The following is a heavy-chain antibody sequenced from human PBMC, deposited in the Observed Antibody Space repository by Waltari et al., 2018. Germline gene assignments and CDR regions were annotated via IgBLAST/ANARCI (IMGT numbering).Heavy chain of an antibody. Sequence: QVQLVQSGPEVKQPGASVKVSCEASGYIFTDYDINWVRQAPGQGFEWMGWKNPNSGNTGYAQKFQDRVTMTMNTPTSRAYIELRDLRSDDTAVYYCTRRREFFGPDYWGQGSLVTVSA. D-gene: IGHD3-3*01. V-gene: IGHV1-8*01. J-gene: IGHJ4*02. CDR3: TRRREFFGPDY. CDR1: GYIFTDYD. CDR2: KNPNSGNT.